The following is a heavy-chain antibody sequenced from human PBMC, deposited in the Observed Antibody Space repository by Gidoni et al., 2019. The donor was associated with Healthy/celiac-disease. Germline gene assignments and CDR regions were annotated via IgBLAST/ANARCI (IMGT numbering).Heavy chain of an antibody. D-gene: IGHD2-15*01. Sequence: QVQLQPWGAGLLKPSETLSLTCAVYGGSFSGYYWSWIRQPPGKGLEWIGEINHSGSTNYNPSLKSRVTISVDTSKNQFSLKLSSVTAADTAVYYCARGLGYCSGGSCYSDDYWGQGTLVTVSS. J-gene: IGHJ4*02. CDR3: ARGLGYCSGGSCYSDDY. V-gene: IGHV4-34*01. CDR1: GGSFSGYY. CDR2: INHSGST.